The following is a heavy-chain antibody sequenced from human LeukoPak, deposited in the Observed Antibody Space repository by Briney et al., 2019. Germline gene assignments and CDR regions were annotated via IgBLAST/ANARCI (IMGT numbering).Heavy chain of an antibody. J-gene: IGHJ4*02. D-gene: IGHD6-19*01. CDR1: GGSISSYY. CDR3: ASSGWYSFFSY. CDR2: IYTSGST. Sequence: SETLSLSCTVSGGSISSYYWSWIRQPAGKGLEWIGRIYTSGSTNYNPSLKSRVTMSVDTSKNQFSLKLSSVTAADTAVYYCASSGWYSFFSYWGQGTLVTVSS. V-gene: IGHV4-4*07.